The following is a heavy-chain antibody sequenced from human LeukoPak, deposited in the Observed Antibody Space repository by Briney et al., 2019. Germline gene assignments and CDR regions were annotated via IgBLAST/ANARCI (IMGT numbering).Heavy chain of an antibody. Sequence: SETLSLTCTVSGGSISSYYWSWMRQPPGTGLEWIGYIYYSGSTNYNPSLKSRVTISVDTSKNQFSLKLSSVTAADTAVYYCARLYCSGGSCKNHYYYYYMDVWGKGTTVTVSS. V-gene: IGHV4-59*01. D-gene: IGHD2-15*01. J-gene: IGHJ6*03. CDR1: GGSISSYY. CDR2: IYYSGST. CDR3: ARLYCSGGSCKNHYYYYYMDV.